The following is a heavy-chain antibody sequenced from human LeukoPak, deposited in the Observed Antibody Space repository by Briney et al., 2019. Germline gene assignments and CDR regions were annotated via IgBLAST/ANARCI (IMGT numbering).Heavy chain of an antibody. CDR3: AKDLGFGELSRYFDL. CDR1: GFTFRSYG. V-gene: IGHV3-23*01. Sequence: PGGSLRLSCAASGFTFRSYGMSWVRQAPGKRLEWVSGISGSDGSTYYADSVKGRFTISRDNSKNTLYLQMNSLRAEDTAVYYCAKDLGFGELSRYFDLWGRGTLVTVSS. CDR2: ISGSDGST. J-gene: IGHJ2*01. D-gene: IGHD3-10*01.